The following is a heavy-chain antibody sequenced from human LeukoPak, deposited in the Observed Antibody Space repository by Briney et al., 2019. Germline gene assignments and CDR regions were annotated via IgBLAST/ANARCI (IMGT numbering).Heavy chain of an antibody. CDR2: ISWNSGSI. CDR1: GFTFDDYA. CDR3: ARDTPLDH. V-gene: IGHV3-9*03. J-gene: IGHJ4*02. Sequence: PVRSLRLSCAASGFTFDDYAMHWVRQAPGKGLEWVSGISWNSGSIGYADSVKGRFTISRDNAKNSLYLQMNSLRAEDMALYYCARDTPLDHWGQGTLVTVSS.